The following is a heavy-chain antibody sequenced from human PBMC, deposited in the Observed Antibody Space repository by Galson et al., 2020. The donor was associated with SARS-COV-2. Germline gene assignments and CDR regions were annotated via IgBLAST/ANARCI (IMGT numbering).Heavy chain of an antibody. D-gene: IGHD4-17*01. CDR2: ISSDGGST. CDR1: GFTFSTYA. J-gene: IGHJ2*01. V-gene: IGHV3-64*02. CDR3: ARRTYGDPPRLYFDL. Sequence: GGSLRLSCAASGFTFSTYAMHWVRQAAGKGLEYVSSISSDGGSTYYADSVKGRFTISRDNSRNTLYLQMGHLRVEDMAVYYCARRTYGDPPRLYFDLWGRGTLVPVSS.